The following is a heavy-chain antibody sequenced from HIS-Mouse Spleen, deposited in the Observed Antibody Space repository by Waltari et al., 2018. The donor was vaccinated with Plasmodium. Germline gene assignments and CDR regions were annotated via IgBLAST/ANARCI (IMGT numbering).Heavy chain of an antibody. CDR2: INSGGSST. CDR1: GFTFRSYW. Sequence: EVQLVESGGGLVQPGGSLRLSCAASGFTFRSYWMHWVRQAPGKGLGWVTRINSGGSSTRYADSVKGRFTISRDNAKNTLYLQMNSLRAEDTAVYYCARTIAVVGTGDALDIWGQGTMVTVSS. V-gene: IGHV3-74*01. J-gene: IGHJ3*02. D-gene: IGHD6-13*01. CDR3: ARTIAVVGTGDALDI.